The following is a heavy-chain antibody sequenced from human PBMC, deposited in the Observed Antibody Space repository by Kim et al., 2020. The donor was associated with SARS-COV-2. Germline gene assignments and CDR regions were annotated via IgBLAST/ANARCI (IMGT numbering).Heavy chain of an antibody. CDR2: T. Sequence: TTDNPSLKRRVPISVDTAKNQFSLKLSSVTAADTAVYYCARRFRMGGFDYWGQGTLVTVSS. V-gene: IGHV4-34*01. J-gene: IGHJ4*02. CDR3: ARRFRMGGFDY. D-gene: IGHD3-16*01.